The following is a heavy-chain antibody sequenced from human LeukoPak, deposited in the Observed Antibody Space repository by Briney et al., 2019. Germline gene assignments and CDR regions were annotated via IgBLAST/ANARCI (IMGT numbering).Heavy chain of an antibody. CDR1: GYSFTGKY. CDR3: AGGQLWIFDY. J-gene: IGHJ4*02. Sequence: GASVKVSCKASGYSFTGKYMHWVRQAPGQGPEWMGIINPSGGSTSYPQKFQGRFTMTRDTSTSTVYMELSSLKSEDTAVYYCAGGQLWIFDYWGQGTLVTVSS. V-gene: IGHV1-46*03. D-gene: IGHD5-18*01. CDR2: INPSGGST.